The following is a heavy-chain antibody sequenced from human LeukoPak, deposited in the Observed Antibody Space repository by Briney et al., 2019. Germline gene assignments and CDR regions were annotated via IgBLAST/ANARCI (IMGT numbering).Heavy chain of an antibody. V-gene: IGHV3-30*02. CDR1: GFTFSSYG. CDR3: AKDVIVAFDY. Sequence: GGSLRLSCAASGFTFSSYGMHWVRQAPGKGLEWVAFIRYDGSNKYYAVSVKGRFTISRDNSKNTLYLQMNSLRVEDTAVYYCAKDVIVAFDYWGQGTLVTVSS. CDR2: IRYDGSNK. J-gene: IGHJ4*02. D-gene: IGHD2/OR15-2a*01.